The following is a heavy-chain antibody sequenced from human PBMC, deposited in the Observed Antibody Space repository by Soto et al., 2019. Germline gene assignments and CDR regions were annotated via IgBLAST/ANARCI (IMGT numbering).Heavy chain of an antibody. CDR1: GVAFSSYA. D-gene: IGHD3-3*01. V-gene: IGHV1-69*06. CDR2: IIPIFGTA. Sequence: SVKVAYSTSGVAFSSYARSLVRQAPGQGLEWMGGIIPIFGTANYAQKFQGRVTITADKSTSTAYMELSSLRSEDTAVYYCARESPKNHDFWSGYHAAFDIWGQGTTVT. J-gene: IGHJ3*02. CDR3: ARESPKNHDFWSGYHAAFDI.